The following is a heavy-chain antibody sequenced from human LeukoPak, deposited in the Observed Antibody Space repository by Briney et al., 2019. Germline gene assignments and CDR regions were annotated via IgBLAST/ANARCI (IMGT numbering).Heavy chain of an antibody. V-gene: IGHV3-53*01. D-gene: IGHD1-26*01. CDR2: IYSSGST. CDR3: ARESYGGA. Sequence: PGGSLRLSCAASGFTVTSNSMSWVRQAPGKGLEWVSVIYSSGSTHFADSVKGRFSISRDNSKNTLHLLMSSLRLEDTAVYYCARESYGGAWGQGTLVTVSS. J-gene: IGHJ4*02. CDR1: GFTVTSNS.